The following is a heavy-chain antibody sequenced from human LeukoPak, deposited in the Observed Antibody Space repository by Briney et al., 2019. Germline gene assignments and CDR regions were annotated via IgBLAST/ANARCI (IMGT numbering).Heavy chain of an antibody. Sequence: PSETLSLTCAVYGGSFSGYYWSWIRQPPGKGLEWIGEINHSGSTYYNPSLKSRVTISVDRSKNQFSPKLSSVTAADTAVYYCARDQIKWNENYYGSGRGPYYYYYGMDVWGKGTTVTVSS. D-gene: IGHD3-10*01. CDR3: ARDQIKWNENYYGSGRGPYYYYYGMDV. CDR1: GGSFSGYY. V-gene: IGHV4-34*01. J-gene: IGHJ6*04. CDR2: INHSGST.